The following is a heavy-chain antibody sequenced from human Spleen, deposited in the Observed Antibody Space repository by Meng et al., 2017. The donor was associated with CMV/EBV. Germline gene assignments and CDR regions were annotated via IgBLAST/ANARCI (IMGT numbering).Heavy chain of an antibody. J-gene: IGHJ4*02. CDR1: GGSISSYY. V-gene: IGHV4-59*01. CDR2: IYYSGST. D-gene: IGHD2-2*01. Sequence: QVQLQKSGPGLVKPSETLSLTCTVSGGSISSYYWSWIRQPPGKGLEWIGYIYYSGSTNYNPSLKSRVTISVDTSKNQFSLKLSSVTAADTAIYYCAREKCSSTTCYFNYWGQGTLVTVSS. CDR3: AREKCSSTTCYFNY.